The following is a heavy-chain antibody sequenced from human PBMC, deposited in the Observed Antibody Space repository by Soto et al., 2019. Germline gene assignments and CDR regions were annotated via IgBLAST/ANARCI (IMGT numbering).Heavy chain of an antibody. Sequence: QVQLQQWGAGLLKPSETLSLTCAVYGGSFNTYYWSWIRQPPGKGLEWIGEINHSGSTNFNPSLKSRVTISVDTSKNQFSLKLASVTAADTAVYFCARGRKEYRSSWYVDWGQGTLVTVSS. CDR3: ARGRKEYRSSWYVD. CDR1: GGSFNTYY. D-gene: IGHD6-13*01. CDR2: INHSGST. V-gene: IGHV4-34*01. J-gene: IGHJ4*02.